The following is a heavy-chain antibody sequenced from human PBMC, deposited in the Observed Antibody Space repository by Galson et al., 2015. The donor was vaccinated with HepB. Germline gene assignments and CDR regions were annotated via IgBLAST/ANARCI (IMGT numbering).Heavy chain of an antibody. CDR2: ISGSGGST. D-gene: IGHD4-17*01. J-gene: IGHJ4*02. CDR1: GFTFSSYA. CDR3: AKGTYYGDYNFDY. V-gene: IGHV3-23*01. Sequence: SLRLSCAASGFTFSSYAMSWVRQAPGKGLEWVSAISGSGGSTYYADSVKGRFTISRDNSKNTLYLQMNSLRAEDTAVYYCAKGTYYGDYNFDYWGQGTLVTVSS.